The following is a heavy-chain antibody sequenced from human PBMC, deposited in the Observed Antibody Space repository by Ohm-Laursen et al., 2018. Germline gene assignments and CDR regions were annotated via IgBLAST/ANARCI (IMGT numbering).Heavy chain of an antibody. CDR1: GFTFSSYA. CDR3: VWCEGYGDYYGMDV. Sequence: GSLRLSCSASGFTFSSYAMTWVRQAPGKGLEWVSVIYSGGSTYYADSVKGRFTISRDNSKNTLYLQMNSLRAEDTAVYYCVWCEGYGDYYGMDVWGQGTTVTVSS. D-gene: IGHD2-21*01. V-gene: IGHV3-66*01. J-gene: IGHJ6*02. CDR2: IYSGGST.